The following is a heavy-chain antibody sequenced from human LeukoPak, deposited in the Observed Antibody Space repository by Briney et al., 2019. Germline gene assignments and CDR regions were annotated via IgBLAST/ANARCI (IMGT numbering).Heavy chain of an antibody. CDR2: IWYDGSNK. D-gene: IGHD3-22*01. J-gene: IGHJ4*02. V-gene: IGHV3-33*01. Sequence: GRSLRLSCAASGFTFSSYGMHWVRQAPGKGLEWVAVIWYDGSNKYYADSVKGRFTISRDNSKNTLYLQMNSLRAEDTAVYYCARNFCQSSSGYYCPNFDYWGQGTLVTVSS. CDR1: GFTFSSYG. CDR3: ARNFCQSSSGYYCPNFDY.